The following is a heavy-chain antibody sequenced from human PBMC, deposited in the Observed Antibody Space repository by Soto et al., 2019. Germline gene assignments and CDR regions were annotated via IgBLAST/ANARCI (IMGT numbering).Heavy chain of an antibody. J-gene: IGHJ4*02. Sequence: QVQLVESGGGVVQPGRSLRLSCAASGFTLSSYGMHWVRQAPGKGLEWVAVIWYDGDKKYYADSVKVRFTISRDESKNTVYLHMSSLRGEDTGVYYCARGSAGSESVVVVPAIDFYSFDTWVQGTLVSVSS. CDR2: IWYDGDKK. CDR3: ARGSAGSESVVVVPAIDFYSFDT. CDR1: GFTLSSYG. V-gene: IGHV3-33*01. D-gene: IGHD2-15*01.